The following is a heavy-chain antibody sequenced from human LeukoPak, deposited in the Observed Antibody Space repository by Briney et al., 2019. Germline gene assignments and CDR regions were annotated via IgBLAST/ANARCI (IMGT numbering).Heavy chain of an antibody. CDR3: ARAGLLRYMDV. Sequence: GGSPRLSCAASGFTVSSNYMSWVRQAPGKGLEWVSVIYSGASTYYADSVKGRFTISRDNSKNTLYLQMNSLRAEDTAVYYCARAGLLRYMDVWGKGTTVTVSS. V-gene: IGHV3-53*01. J-gene: IGHJ6*03. CDR1: GFTVSSNY. CDR2: IYSGAST.